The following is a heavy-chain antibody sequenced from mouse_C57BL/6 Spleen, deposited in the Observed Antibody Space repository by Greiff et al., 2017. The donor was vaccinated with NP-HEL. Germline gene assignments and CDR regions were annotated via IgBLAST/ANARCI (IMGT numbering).Heavy chain of an antibody. CDR3: ARNIYYGNYGAMDY. Sequence: VKLQESGPELVKPGASVKISCKASGYAFSSSWMNWVKQRPGKGLEWIGRIYPGDGDTNYNLKFKGKATLTADKSSSTAYMQLSSLTSEDSAVYFCARNIYYGNYGAMDYWGQGTSVTVSS. D-gene: IGHD2-1*01. J-gene: IGHJ4*01. CDR2: IYPGDGDT. CDR1: GYAFSSSW. V-gene: IGHV1-82*01.